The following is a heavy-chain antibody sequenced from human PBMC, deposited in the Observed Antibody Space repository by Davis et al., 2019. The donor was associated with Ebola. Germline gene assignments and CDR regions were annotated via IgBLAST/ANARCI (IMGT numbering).Heavy chain of an antibody. CDR1: GFTFSSYA. CDR3: ARGYITGTY. Sequence: GESLKISCAASGFTFSSYAMHWVRQAPGKGLEWVAVISYDGSNKYYADSVKGRFTISRDNSKNTLYLQMNSLRAEDTAVYYCARGYITGTYWGQGTLVTVSS. V-gene: IGHV3-30-3*01. D-gene: IGHD1-7*01. J-gene: IGHJ4*02. CDR2: ISYDGSNK.